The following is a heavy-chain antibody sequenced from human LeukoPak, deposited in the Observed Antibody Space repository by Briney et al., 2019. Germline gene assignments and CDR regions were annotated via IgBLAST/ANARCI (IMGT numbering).Heavy chain of an antibody. D-gene: IGHD2-2*01. V-gene: IGHV4-59*08. CDR3: ARHPSSRPYFDS. Sequence: PSEALSLTCIVSGGSINNYYWSWIRQPPGKGLEYIGYIFYDGSTNYNPSLKSRVTISVDTSKNQFSLRLTSVTAADTALYYCARHPSSRPYFDSWGQGILVTVSS. CDR1: GGSINNYY. J-gene: IGHJ4*02. CDR2: IFYDGST.